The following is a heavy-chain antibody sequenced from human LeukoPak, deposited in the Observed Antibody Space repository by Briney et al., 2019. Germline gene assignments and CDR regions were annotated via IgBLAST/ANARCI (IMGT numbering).Heavy chain of an antibody. D-gene: IGHD4-23*01. V-gene: IGHV3-21*01. Sequence: GGSLRLSCAASGFTFSSYSMNWVRQAPGKGLEWVSSISSSSSYIYYADSVKGRFTISRDNAKNSLYLQMNRLRAEDTAVYYCARDNTVVTPNFDYWGQGTLVTVSS. CDR1: GFTFSSYS. J-gene: IGHJ4*02. CDR3: ARDNTVVTPNFDY. CDR2: ISSSSSYI.